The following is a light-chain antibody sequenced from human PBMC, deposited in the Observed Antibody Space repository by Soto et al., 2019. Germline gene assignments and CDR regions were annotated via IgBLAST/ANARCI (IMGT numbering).Light chain of an antibody. V-gene: IGKV1-5*03. CDR3: QQYKSYPWT. CDR1: QSISSW. Sequence: EIQMTQSPSTLSASVGDRVTITCRASQSISSWLAWYQQKPGKAPNLLIYKASSLQSGVPSRFSGSGPGTEFTLTISSLQPDDFPTYYCQQYKSYPWTFGQGTKVDI. CDR2: KAS. J-gene: IGKJ1*01.